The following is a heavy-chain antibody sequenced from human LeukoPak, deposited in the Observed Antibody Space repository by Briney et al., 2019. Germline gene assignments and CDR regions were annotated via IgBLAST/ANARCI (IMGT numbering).Heavy chain of an antibody. D-gene: IGHD3-3*01. J-gene: IGHJ4*02. CDR2: INHSGST. CDR3: ASRSSIWSGYQDTLYYFDS. Sequence: SETLSLTCAVYGGSFSGYYWSWIRQPPGKGLEWIGEINHSGSTNYNPSLKSRVTISVDTSKNQFSLKLSSVTAADMAVYYCASRSSIWSGYQDTLYYFDSWGQGTLVTVSS. V-gene: IGHV4-34*01. CDR1: GGSFSGYY.